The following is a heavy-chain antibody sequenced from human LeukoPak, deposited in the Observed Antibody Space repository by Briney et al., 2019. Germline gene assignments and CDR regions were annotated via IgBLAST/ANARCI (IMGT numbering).Heavy chain of an antibody. CDR3: ARSPAREQWLVRRYFDY. V-gene: IGHV3-64*01. J-gene: IGHJ4*02. D-gene: IGHD6-19*01. Sequence: GGSLRLSCAASGFTFSSYAMHWVRQAPGKGLEYVSAISSNGGSTYYANSVKGSFTISRDNSKNTLYLQMGSLRAEDMAVYYCARSPAREQWLVRRYFDYWGQGTLVTVSS. CDR1: GFTFSSYA. CDR2: ISSNGGST.